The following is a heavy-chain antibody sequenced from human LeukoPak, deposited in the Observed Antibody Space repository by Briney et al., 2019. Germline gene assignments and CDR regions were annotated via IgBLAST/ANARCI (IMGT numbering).Heavy chain of an antibody. J-gene: IGHJ1*01. CDR1: GFTFGSYN. CDR3: ARDGGDYYDSSGYPFHH. Sequence: PGGSLRLSCAASGFTFGSYNMNWVRQAPGKGLEWVSSISTSSSYIYYADSVKGRFTISRDNAKKSLYLQMNSLRAGDTAAYYCARDGGDYYDSSGYPFHHWGQGTLVTVSS. D-gene: IGHD3-22*01. V-gene: IGHV3-21*01. CDR2: ISTSSSYI.